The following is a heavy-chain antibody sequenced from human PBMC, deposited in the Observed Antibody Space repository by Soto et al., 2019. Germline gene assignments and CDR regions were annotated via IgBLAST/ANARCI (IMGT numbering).Heavy chain of an antibody. CDR3: ARGTPYYYDSSGYFWYFDY. J-gene: IGHJ4*02. D-gene: IGHD3-22*01. CDR1: GGSISSYY. V-gene: IGHV4-4*07. CDR2: IYTSGST. Sequence: SETLSLTCTVSGGSISSYYWSWIRQPAGKGLEWIGRIYTSGSTNYNPSLKSRVTMSVDTSKNQFSLKLSSVTAADTAVYYCARGTPYYYDSSGYFWYFDYWGQGTLVTVSS.